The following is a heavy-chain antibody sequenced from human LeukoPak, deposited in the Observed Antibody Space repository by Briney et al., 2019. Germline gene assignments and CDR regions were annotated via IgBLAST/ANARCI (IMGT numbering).Heavy chain of an antibody. CDR1: GLTFSSYA. CDR3: SRGAYDGFDY. V-gene: IGHV3-64*02. J-gene: IGHJ4*02. Sequence: GGSLRLSCAASGLTFSSYAIHWVRQAPGKGLEYVSAISSSGGSTYYADSVKGRFTISRDNSKNTVYLQMGSLRTEDMAVYYCSRGAYDGFDYWGQGTLVTVSS. CDR2: ISSSGGST. D-gene: IGHD5-12*01.